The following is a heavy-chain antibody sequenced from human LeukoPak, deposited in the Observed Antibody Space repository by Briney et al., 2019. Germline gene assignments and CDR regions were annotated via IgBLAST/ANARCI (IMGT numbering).Heavy chain of an antibody. J-gene: IGHJ4*02. V-gene: IGHV1-18*04. CDR1: GYTFTGYY. D-gene: IGHD3-10*01. CDR3: ARVDLWFGDYFDY. Sequence: ASVKVSCKASGYTFTGYYMHWVRQAPGQGLEWMGWISAYNGNTNYAQKLQGRVTMTTDASTSTAYMELRSLRSDDTAVYYCARVDLWFGDYFDYWGQGTLVTVSS. CDR2: ISAYNGNT.